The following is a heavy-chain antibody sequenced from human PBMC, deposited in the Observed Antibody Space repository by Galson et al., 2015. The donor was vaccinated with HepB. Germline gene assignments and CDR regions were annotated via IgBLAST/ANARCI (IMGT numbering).Heavy chain of an antibody. V-gene: IGHV3-15*01. J-gene: IGHJ3*01. CDR2: IKTNAAGGTV. D-gene: IGHD5-18*01. CDR1: GFSFIDDR. Sequence: SLRLSCAASGFSFIDDRMTWVRQTLGKGLEWVGRIKTNAAGGTVDYAAPVKGRFTISRDDSRKILYLQLSSLKTEDTGVYFCAICGHSYGNDALDVWGQGTRVTVSS. CDR3: AICGHSYGNDALDV.